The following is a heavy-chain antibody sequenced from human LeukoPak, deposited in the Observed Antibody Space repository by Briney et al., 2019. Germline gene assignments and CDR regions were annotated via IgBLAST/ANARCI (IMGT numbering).Heavy chain of an antibody. V-gene: IGHV1-18*01. CDR3: ARDREIVLMVYAEYYYYGMDV. J-gene: IGHJ6*02. D-gene: IGHD2-8*01. Sequence: ASVKVSCKASGYTFTSYGTSWVRQAPGQGLERMGWISAYNGNTNYAQKFQARITMTTDTSTNTAYMELRSLRSDDTAVYYCARDREIVLMVYAEYYYYGMDVWGQGTTVTVSS. CDR1: GYTFTSYG. CDR2: ISAYNGNT.